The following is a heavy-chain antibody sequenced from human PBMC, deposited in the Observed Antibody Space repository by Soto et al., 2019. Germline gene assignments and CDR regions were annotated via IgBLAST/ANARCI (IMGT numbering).Heavy chain of an antibody. CDR2: INHSGST. CDR3: ARGAAFDIVLVAAATEIYYFDY. Sequence: QVQLQQWGAGLLKPSETLSRTCAVYGGSFSGYYWSWIRQPPGKGLEWIGEINHSGSTNYNPSLKSRVTISVDTSKNQFSLKLSSVTAADTAVYYCARGAAFDIVLVAAATEIYYFDYWGQGTLVTVSS. D-gene: IGHD2-2*01. J-gene: IGHJ4*02. CDR1: GGSFSGYY. V-gene: IGHV4-34*01.